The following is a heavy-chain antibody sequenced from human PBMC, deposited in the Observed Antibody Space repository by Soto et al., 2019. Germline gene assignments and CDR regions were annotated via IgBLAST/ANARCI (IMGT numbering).Heavy chain of an antibody. D-gene: IGHD2-2*03. V-gene: IGHV3-7*01. CDR2: IKPDGSEK. J-gene: IGHJ6*04. CDR3: VDPLDLDV. CDR1: GFTFSSAW. Sequence: EVQLVESGGGLVQPGGSLRLSCAASGFTFSSAWMSWVRQAPGKGLEWVATIKPDGSEKYYVDSVKGRFTISRDNAKNSLYLQMNSLRAEDTAVFYCVDPLDLDVWGKGATVTVSS.